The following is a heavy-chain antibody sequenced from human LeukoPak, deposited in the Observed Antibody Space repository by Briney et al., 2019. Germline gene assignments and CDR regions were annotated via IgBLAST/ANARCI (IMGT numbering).Heavy chain of an antibody. CDR3: ARVSRVQGGTDY. CDR1: GGSFSGYY. D-gene: IGHD3-16*01. CDR2: INHSGST. V-gene: IGHV4-34*01. J-gene: IGHJ4*02. Sequence: SETLSLTCAVYGGSFSGYYWSWIRQPPGKGLEWIGEINHSGSTNYNPSLKSRVTKSVDTSKNQFSLKLSSVTAADTSVYYCARVSRVQGGTDYWGQGTLVTVSS.